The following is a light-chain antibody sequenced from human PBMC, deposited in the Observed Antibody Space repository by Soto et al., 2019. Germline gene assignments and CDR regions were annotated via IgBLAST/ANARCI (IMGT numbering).Light chain of an antibody. V-gene: IGLV2-8*01. CDR3: SSYAGTFWV. CDR2: EVT. J-gene: IGLJ3*02. CDR1: SSDVGGYNY. Sequence: QPVLTQPPSASGSPGQSVAISCTGTSSDVGGYNYVSWYQRYPGKAPKLMIYEVTKRPSGVPDRFSGSKSGNTASLTVSGLQAEDEAEYYCSSYAGTFWVFGGGTQLTVL.